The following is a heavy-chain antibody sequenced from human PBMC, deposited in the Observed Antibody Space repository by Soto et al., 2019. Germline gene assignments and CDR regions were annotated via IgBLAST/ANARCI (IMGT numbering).Heavy chain of an antibody. Sequence: QVQLVQSGAAMKEPGSSVKVSCKTSGGTFSSSAISWLRQAPGQGLEWLGGIIPLFRTPDYAQKFQGRVTIAADEATSTAYMELSSLRSEDTAVYYWGRDDDRLQLGGNYYYILDVCGQGTTLTVSS. CDR3: GRDDDRLQLGGNYYYILDV. D-gene: IGHD1-1*01. J-gene: IGHJ6*02. V-gene: IGHV1-69*12. CDR2: IIPLFRTP. CDR1: GGTFSSSA.